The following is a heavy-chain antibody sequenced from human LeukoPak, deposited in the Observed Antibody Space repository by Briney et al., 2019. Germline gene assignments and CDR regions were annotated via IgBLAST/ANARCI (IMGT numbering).Heavy chain of an antibody. Sequence: QPGRSLRLSCAASGFTFSSNYMSWVRQAPGKGLEWVSVIYSGGSTHYADSVKGRFTISRDNSKNTLYLQMNSLRAEDTAVYYCARDPLWFGETVFDYWGQGTLVTVSS. CDR3: ARDPLWFGETVFDY. V-gene: IGHV3-66*01. CDR2: IYSGGST. CDR1: GFTFSSNY. J-gene: IGHJ4*02. D-gene: IGHD3-10*01.